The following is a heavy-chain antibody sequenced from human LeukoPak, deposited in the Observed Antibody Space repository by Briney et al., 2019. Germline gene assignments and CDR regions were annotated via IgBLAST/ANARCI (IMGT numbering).Heavy chain of an antibody. CDR3: ASGYCSSTSCYNNWFDP. CDR1: GGSISSYY. Sequence: SETLSLTCTVSGGSISSYYWSWIRQPARKGLEWIGRIYTSGSTNYNPSLKSRVTMSVDTSKNQFSLKLSSVTAADTAVYYCASGYCSSTSCYNNWFDPWGQGTLVTVSS. CDR2: IYTSGST. J-gene: IGHJ5*02. V-gene: IGHV4-4*07. D-gene: IGHD2-2*03.